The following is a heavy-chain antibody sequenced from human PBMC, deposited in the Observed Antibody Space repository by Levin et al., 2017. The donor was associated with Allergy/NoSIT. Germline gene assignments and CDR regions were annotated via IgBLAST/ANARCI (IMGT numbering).Heavy chain of an antibody. CDR1: GGSISSGGYS. V-gene: IGHV4-30-2*01. D-gene: IGHD3-22*01. CDR3: ARGRGYYDSSGYYFDY. CDR2: IYHSGST. Sequence: SCAVSGGSISSGGYSWSWIRQPPGKGLEWIGYIYHSGSTYYNPSLKSRVTMSVDRSKTQFSLKLTSVTAADTAVYYCARGRGYYDSSGYYFDYWGQGTLVTVSS. J-gene: IGHJ4*02.